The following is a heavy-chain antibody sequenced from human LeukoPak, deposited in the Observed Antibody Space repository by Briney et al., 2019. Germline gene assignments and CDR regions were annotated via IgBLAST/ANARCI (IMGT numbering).Heavy chain of an antibody. Sequence: SQTLSLTCAISGDSVSSNSAAWNWIRQSPSRGLEWLGRTYYGSKWYNDYAVSVKSRITINPDTSKNQFSLQLNSVTPEDTAVYYCARDWYSSGWSSAEYFQHWGQGTLVTVSS. V-gene: IGHV6-1*01. CDR3: ARDWYSSGWSSAEYFQH. J-gene: IGHJ1*01. CDR1: GDSVSSNSAA. CDR2: TYYGSKWYN. D-gene: IGHD6-19*01.